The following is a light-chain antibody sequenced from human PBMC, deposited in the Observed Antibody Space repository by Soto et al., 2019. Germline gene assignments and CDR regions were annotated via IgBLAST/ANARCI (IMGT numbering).Light chain of an antibody. CDR2: DAS. J-gene: IGKJ1*01. CDR1: QSVTNNY. CDR3: QQTAHSPLT. Sequence: EIVVTQSPGTLSLSPGERATLSCRASQSVTNNYVAWYQQKPGQAPRLLIHDASSRATGIPDRFSGGGSGTDFTLTISRLEPEDFAVYFCQQTAHSPLTFGQGTRVDIK. V-gene: IGKV3-20*01.